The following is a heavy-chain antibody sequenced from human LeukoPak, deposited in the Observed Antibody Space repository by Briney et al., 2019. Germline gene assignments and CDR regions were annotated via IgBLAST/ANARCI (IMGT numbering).Heavy chain of an antibody. J-gene: IGHJ4*02. D-gene: IGHD3-22*01. V-gene: IGHV1-18*01. CDR3: ARVVNYYDSSGYHTYFDY. CDR1: GYTFTSYG. Sequence: GASVKVSCKASGYTFTSYGISWVRQAPGQGLEWMGWISAYNGNTNYAQKLQGRVTMTTDTSTSTAYMELRSLRSDDTAVYYCARVVNYYDSSGYHTYFDYRGQGTLVTVSS. CDR2: ISAYNGNT.